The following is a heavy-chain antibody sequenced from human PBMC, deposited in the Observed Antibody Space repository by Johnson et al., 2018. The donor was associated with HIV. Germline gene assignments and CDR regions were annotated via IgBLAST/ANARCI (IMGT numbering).Heavy chain of an antibody. CDR2: ISWNSGSI. Sequence: VQLVESGGGLVQPGRSLRLSCAASGFTFDDYAMHWVRQAPGKGLEWVSGISWNSGSIGYADSVRGRFTISRDNAKNSLYLQVNSLRADDTALYYCAKVFKVRVAGAFDIWGQ. J-gene: IGHJ3*02. CDR1: GFTFDDYA. V-gene: IGHV3-9*01. CDR3: AKVFKVRVAGAFDI. D-gene: IGHD6-19*01.